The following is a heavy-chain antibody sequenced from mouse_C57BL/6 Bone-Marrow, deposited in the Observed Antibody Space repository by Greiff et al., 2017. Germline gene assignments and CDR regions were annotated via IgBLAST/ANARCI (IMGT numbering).Heavy chain of an antibody. V-gene: IGHV5-4*01. Sequence: EVQLVEPGGGLVKPGGSLKPSCAASGFTFSSYAMSWVRQTPQKRLEWVATISDGGCYTYYPDTVKCRFTISTGNATHNLYLQLSNLKSEDTAMYYCATDKGYYFLGFWGEGTTRTVSS. CDR3: ATDKGYYFLGF. J-gene: IGHJ1*01. D-gene: IGHD2-3*01. CDR2: ISDGGCYT. CDR1: GFTFSSYA.